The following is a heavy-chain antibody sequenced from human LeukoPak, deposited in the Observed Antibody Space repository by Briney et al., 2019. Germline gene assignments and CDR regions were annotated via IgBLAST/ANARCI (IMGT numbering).Heavy chain of an antibody. V-gene: IGHV3-23*01. J-gene: IGHJ4*02. CDR2: ISGSGGST. CDR1: AFTFSIYA. CDR3: AKSPSPSYLEIDY. D-gene: IGHD3-3*01. Sequence: AESLTLSCTAYAFTFSIYAMSWVRQAPGQGLEWVSAISGSGGSTYYADSVKGRFTISRDNSKNTLYLQMNSLRAEDTAVYYCAKSPSPSYLEIDYWGQGTLVTVSS.